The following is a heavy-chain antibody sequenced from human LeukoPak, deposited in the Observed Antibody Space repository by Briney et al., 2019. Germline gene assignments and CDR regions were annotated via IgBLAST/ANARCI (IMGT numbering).Heavy chain of an antibody. Sequence: GGSLRLSCAASGFTFSRYSMNWVRQAPGKGLEWVSYITSSSSTIYYADSVKGRFTISRDNAKNSLYQQMNSLRDEDTAVYYCARNEWADYLGQGTLVTVSS. CDR1: GFTFSRYS. CDR2: ITSSSSTI. J-gene: IGHJ4*02. D-gene: IGHD1-26*01. V-gene: IGHV3-48*02. CDR3: ARNEWADY.